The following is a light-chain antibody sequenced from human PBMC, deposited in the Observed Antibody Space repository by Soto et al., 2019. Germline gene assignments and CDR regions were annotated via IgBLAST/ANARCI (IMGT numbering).Light chain of an antibody. CDR1: QTVSSTY. J-gene: IGKJ4*01. Sequence: EIVLTQSPGTPSLSPGERATLSCRASQTVSSTYLAWYQQKPGQAPRLLISGASRRATGIPDRFSGSGSGTDFTLTISRLEPEDFAVYYCQQYGSSPRTFGGGTKVEIK. CDR3: QQYGSSPRT. V-gene: IGKV3-20*01. CDR2: GAS.